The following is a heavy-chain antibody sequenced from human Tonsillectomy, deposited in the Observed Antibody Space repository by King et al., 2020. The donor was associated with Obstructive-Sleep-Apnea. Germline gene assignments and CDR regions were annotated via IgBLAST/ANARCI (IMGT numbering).Heavy chain of an antibody. Sequence: VQLQESGPGQVKPSQTLSLTCSVSVGSISSAGNNWNWIRQRPGKGLEGIGYIYDSGKTYYNPSLKSRVTIVVDTSKNQFSLKLRSVTAADTAIYYCARELMQPWYRIDHWGQGTLVTVSS. J-gene: IGHJ4*02. CDR1: VGSISSAGNN. CDR2: IYDSGKT. CDR3: ARELMQPWYRIDH. V-gene: IGHV4-31*03. D-gene: IGHD2-8*01.